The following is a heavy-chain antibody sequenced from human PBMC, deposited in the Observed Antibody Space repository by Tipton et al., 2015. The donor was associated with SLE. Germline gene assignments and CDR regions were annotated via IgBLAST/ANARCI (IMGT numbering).Heavy chain of an antibody. CDR2: VSFDGSNT. CDR3: VREGGDY. V-gene: IGHV3-30*04. D-gene: IGHD3-16*01. J-gene: IGHJ4*02. CDR1: GFTFISFA. Sequence: RSLRLSCAASGFTFISFAMHWVRQAPGKGLEWLTLVSFDGSNTYYADSVKGRFTISRDNSKNTLYLQMNSLRAEDTAVYYCVREGGDYWGQGTLVTVSS.